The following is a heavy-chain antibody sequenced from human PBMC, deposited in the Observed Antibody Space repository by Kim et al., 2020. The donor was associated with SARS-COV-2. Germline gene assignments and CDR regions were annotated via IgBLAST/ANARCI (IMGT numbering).Heavy chain of an antibody. J-gene: IGHJ6*02. CDR3: ARDHHVYSSSYYYGMDV. V-gene: IGHV4-34*01. CDR1: GGSFSGYY. Sequence: SETLSLTCAVYGGSFSGYYWSWIRQPPGKGLEWIGEINHSGSTNYNPSLKSRVTISVDTSKNQFSLKLSSVTAADTAVYYCARDHHVYSSSYYYGMDVWGQGTTVTVSS. CDR2: INHSGST. D-gene: IGHD6-6*01.